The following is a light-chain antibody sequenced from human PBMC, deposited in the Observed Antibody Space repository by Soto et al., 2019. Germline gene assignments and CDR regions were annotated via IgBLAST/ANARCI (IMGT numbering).Light chain of an antibody. CDR2: EVA. V-gene: IGLV2-23*02. J-gene: IGLJ1*01. CDR3: CSYAGSSTFV. CDR1: SSDVGSYNL. Sequence: HCALTQPASVSGSPGQSITISCTGTSSDVGSYNLVSWYQQRPGKAPKLMIHEVAKRPSGVSNRFSGSKSGNTASLTISGLQAEDEADYYCCSYAGSSTFVFGTGTKLTVL.